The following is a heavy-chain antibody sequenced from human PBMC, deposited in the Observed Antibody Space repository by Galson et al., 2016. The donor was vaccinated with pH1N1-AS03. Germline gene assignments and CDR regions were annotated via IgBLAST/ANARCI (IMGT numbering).Heavy chain of an antibody. CDR2: IYPGDSET. D-gene: IGHD3-10*01. V-gene: IGHV5-51*01. CDR1: EYPFTSYW. Sequence: QSGAEVKKPGDSLKISCKASEYPFTSYWIAWVRQMPGKGLEWMGIIYPGDSETRYSPSFRGQVTISADKSISTAYLQWSSLKASDTAIYYCARQQFDGMDVWGQGTTVSVSS. CDR3: ARQQFDGMDV. J-gene: IGHJ6*02.